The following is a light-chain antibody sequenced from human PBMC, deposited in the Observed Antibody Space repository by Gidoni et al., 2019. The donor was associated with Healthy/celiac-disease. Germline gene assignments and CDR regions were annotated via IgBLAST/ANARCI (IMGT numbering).Light chain of an antibody. J-gene: IGKJ4*01. CDR3: QQSYSTPQGT. Sequence: DIKMTQSPSSLSASVGDRVTITCRASQSISSYLNWYQQKPGKAPKLLIYAASSLQSGVPSRFSGSGSGTDFTLTISSLQPEDFATYYCQQSYSTPQGTFGGGTKVEIK. CDR2: AAS. CDR1: QSISSY. V-gene: IGKV1-39*01.